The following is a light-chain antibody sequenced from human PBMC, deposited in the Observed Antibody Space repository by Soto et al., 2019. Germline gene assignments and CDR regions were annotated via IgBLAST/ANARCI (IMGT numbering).Light chain of an antibody. Sequence: DIVMTQPPLSLSVTPGQPASFSCKSSQSLLHSDGVTYLFWYLQKPGQSPQLLMYRVSNRLSGVPDRMSGSGSGTDFTLTISRVEAEDVGVYYCMQASQLPYTFGLGTKLEI. V-gene: IGKV2-29*03. J-gene: IGKJ2*01. CDR2: RVS. CDR3: MQASQLPYT. CDR1: QSLLHSDGVTY.